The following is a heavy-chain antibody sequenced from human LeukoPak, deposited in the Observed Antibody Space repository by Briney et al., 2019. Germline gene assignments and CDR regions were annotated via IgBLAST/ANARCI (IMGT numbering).Heavy chain of an antibody. D-gene: IGHD6-19*01. CDR3: ARAPSQGYSSGWYLDY. CDR1: GFTVSNKY. Sequence: GGSLRLSCVASGFTVSNKYMSWVRQAPGKGLEWVSVLYNAGSTYYADSVKGRFTISRDNSKNTLYLQMNSLRAEDTAVYYCARAPSQGYSSGWYLDYWGQGTLVTVSS. V-gene: IGHV3-53*01. J-gene: IGHJ4*02. CDR2: LYNAGST.